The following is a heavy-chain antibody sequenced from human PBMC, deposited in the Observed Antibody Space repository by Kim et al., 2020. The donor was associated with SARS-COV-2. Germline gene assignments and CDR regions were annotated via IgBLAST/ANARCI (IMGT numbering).Heavy chain of an antibody. Sequence: GGSLRLSCAASGFTFSSYGMHWVRQAPGKGLEWVAVIWYDGSNKYYADSVKGRFTISRDNSKNTLYLQMNSLRAEDTAVYYWAKAGKEDTAIWYWGQGTLAPVST. CDR2: IWYDGSNK. J-gene: IGHJ4*02. D-gene: IGHD5-18*01. CDR3: AKAGKEDTAIWY. V-gene: IGHV3-33*06. CDR1: GFTFSSYG.